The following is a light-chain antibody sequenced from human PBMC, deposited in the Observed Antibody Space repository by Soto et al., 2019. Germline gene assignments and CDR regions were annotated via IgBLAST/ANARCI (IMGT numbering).Light chain of an antibody. Sequence: ALTQPPSASGSPGQSVTISCTGTSSDVGGYNYVSWYQQHPGKAPKLMIYEVSKRPSGVPDRFSGSKSGNTASLTVSGLQAEDEADYYCSSYAGSNSPYVFGTGTNVTGL. V-gene: IGLV2-8*01. CDR1: SSDVGGYNY. J-gene: IGLJ1*01. CDR3: SSYAGSNSPYV. CDR2: EVS.